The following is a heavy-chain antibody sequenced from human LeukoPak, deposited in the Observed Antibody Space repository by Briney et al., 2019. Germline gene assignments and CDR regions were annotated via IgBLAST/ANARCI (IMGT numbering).Heavy chain of an antibody. D-gene: IGHD3-22*01. V-gene: IGHV4-4*09. CDR1: GGSISSYY. CDR2: IYTSGST. Sequence: SETLSLTCTVSGGSISSYYWSWIRQPPGKGLEWIGYIYTSGSTNYNPSLKSRVTISGDTSKNQFSLRLSSVTAADTAVYFCARRPNRVGGYYDYWGQGILVTVSS. J-gene: IGHJ4*02. CDR3: ARRPNRVGGYYDY.